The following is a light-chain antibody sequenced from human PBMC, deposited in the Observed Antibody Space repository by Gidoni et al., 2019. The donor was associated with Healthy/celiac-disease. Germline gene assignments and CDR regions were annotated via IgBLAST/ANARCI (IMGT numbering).Light chain of an antibody. J-gene: IGKJ2*01. CDR1: QSVSSY. CDR2: DAS. Sequence: EIVLTQSPATLSLSPGERPTLSCRASQSVSSYLAWYHQKPGHAPRLLIYDASNRATGSPARFSGSGSWTDVTLTIISLVPDDFSVYYCHQRSNWSLYTFGQGTKLEIK. CDR3: HQRSNWSLYT. V-gene: IGKV3-11*01.